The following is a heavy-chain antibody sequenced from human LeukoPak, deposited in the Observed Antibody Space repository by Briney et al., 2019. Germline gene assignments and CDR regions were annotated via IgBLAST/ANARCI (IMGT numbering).Heavy chain of an antibody. CDR2: IKQDGSEK. CDR1: GFTFSSYW. CDR3: ARDHVNYYGSGSYYPPTNAFDI. Sequence: GGSLRLSCAASGFTFSSYWMSWVRQAPGKGLEWVANIKQDGSEKYYVDSVKGRFTISRDNAKNSLYLQMNSLRAEDTAVYYCARDHVNYYGSGSYYPPTNAFDIWGQGTVVTVSS. D-gene: IGHD3-10*01. J-gene: IGHJ3*02. V-gene: IGHV3-7*03.